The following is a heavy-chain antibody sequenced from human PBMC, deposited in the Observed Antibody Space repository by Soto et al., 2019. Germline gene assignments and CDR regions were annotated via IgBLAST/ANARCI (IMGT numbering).Heavy chain of an antibody. Sequence: GGSLRLSCTASGFTFSSFGMAWVRQAPGKWLEWVSAISGSGDSSYYADAVKDRFTISRDNPTNTRYLQMNNLRSEDTAVYYCAKVGIGMFSHKHHFDHWGQGTQVTVSS. V-gene: IGHV3-23*01. CDR3: AKVGIGMFSHKHHFDH. D-gene: IGHD2-2*03. J-gene: IGHJ4*02. CDR1: GFTFSSFG. CDR2: ISGSGDSS.